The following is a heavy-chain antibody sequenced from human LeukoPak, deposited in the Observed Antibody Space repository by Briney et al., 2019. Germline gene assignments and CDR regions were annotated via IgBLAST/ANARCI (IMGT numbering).Heavy chain of an antibody. CDR2: IWYDGSNK. CDR3: ARARGVSTGYRPIDY. V-gene: IGHV3-33*04. Sequence: AVIWYDGSNKHYAESVKGRFSISSDNSKSTLYLQMNSLRAEDTAVYYCARARGVSTGYRPIDYWGQGTLVTVSS. J-gene: IGHJ4*02. D-gene: IGHD3-22*01.